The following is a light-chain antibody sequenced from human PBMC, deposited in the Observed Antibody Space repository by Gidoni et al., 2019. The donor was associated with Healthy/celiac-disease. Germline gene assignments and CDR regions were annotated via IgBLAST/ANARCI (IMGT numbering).Light chain of an antibody. Sequence: DIQSTQSPSSLSASVGDRVTITCRASQSISSYLNGYQQKPGKAPKLLIYAASSLQSGVPSRFSGSGSGTDFTLTISSLQPEDFATYYCQQSYSTSPLTFGGGTKVEIK. CDR1: QSISSY. CDR3: QQSYSTSPLT. CDR2: AAS. V-gene: IGKV1-39*01. J-gene: IGKJ4*01.